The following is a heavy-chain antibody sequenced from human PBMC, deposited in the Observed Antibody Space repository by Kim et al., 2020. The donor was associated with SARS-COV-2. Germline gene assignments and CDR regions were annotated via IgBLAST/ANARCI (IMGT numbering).Heavy chain of an antibody. Sequence: LSLTCAASGFTFSSYSMNWVRQAPGKGLEWVSYISSSSSTIYYADSVKGRFTISRDNAKNSLYLQMNSLRDEDTAVYYCARDRHCSSTSCYGSVYYHYYGMDVWGQGTTVTVSS. J-gene: IGHJ6*02. V-gene: IGHV3-48*02. D-gene: IGHD2-2*01. CDR3: ARDRHCSSTSCYGSVYYHYYGMDV. CDR2: ISSSSSTI. CDR1: GFTFSSYS.